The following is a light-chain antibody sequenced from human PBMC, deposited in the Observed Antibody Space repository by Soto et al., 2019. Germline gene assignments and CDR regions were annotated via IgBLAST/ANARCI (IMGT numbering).Light chain of an antibody. CDR3: ASWDDNLSGGV. J-gene: IGLJ3*02. CDR1: SPNIGSNY. CDR2: RNN. V-gene: IGLV1-47*01. Sequence: QAVVTQPPSASGTPGQRVSISCSGSSPNIGSNYVYWYQHLPGTAPKLLIYRNNQRPSGVPDRFSGSKSGTSASLAISGLRSEDEADYYCASWDDNLSGGVFGGGTKVTVL.